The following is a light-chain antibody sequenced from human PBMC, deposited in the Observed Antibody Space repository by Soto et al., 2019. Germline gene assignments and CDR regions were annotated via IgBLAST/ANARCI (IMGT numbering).Light chain of an antibody. V-gene: IGKV1-5*03. J-gene: IGKJ1*01. Sequence: DIQMTQSPSTLSASVGDRVTITCRASQSISSWLAWYHQKPGKDPKLLVYKASSLESGVPSRFSGSGSGTEFTLTISSLQPDDVASYYCQQYNSYWTFGQGTKVEIK. CDR2: KAS. CDR3: QQYNSYWT. CDR1: QSISSW.